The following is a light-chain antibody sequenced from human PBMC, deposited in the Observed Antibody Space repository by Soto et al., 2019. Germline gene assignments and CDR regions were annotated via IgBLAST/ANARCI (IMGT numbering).Light chain of an antibody. CDR2: EGS. CDR1: SSDVGNYNL. J-gene: IGLJ2*01. Sequence: QSVLTQPASVSGSPGQSITISCTGTSSDVGNYNLVSWYQQHPGKAPKLIIYEGSKRPSGVSNRFSGSKSGNTASLTISGLQAEDEADYYCCSYAGSSTVVFGGGTQLTVL. CDR3: CSYAGSSTVV. V-gene: IGLV2-23*01.